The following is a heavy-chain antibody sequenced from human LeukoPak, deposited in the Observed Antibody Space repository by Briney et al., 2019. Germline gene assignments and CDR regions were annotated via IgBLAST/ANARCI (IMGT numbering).Heavy chain of an antibody. V-gene: IGHV3-30*04. D-gene: IGHD2-15*01. J-gene: IGHJ3*02. Sequence: SGGSLRLSCAASGFTFSSYAMHWVRQAPGKGLEWVAVISYDGSNKYYADSVKGRLTISRDNSKNTLYLQMNSLRAKDTAVYYCARDPPKVANDAFDIWGQGTMVTVSS. CDR1: GFTFSSYA. CDR3: ARDPPKVANDAFDI. CDR2: ISYDGSNK.